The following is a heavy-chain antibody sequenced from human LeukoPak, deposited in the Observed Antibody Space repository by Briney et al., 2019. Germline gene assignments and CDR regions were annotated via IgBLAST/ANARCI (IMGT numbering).Heavy chain of an antibody. Sequence: PSETLSLTCTVSGGSIIASDWWTWVRPAPGKGLEWVGEVFHTGSRNYSPSLKGRITISIDKYKSQFYLQLNSVTAADAAVYFCSRRNSLYDAFDIWGPGRLIAVSS. CDR1: GGSIIASDW. CDR3: SRRNSLYDAFDI. J-gene: IGHJ3*02. CDR2: VFHTGSR. V-gene: IGHV4-4*02.